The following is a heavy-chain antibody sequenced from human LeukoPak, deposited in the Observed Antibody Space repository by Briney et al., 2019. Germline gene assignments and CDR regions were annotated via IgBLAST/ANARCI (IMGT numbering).Heavy chain of an antibody. CDR1: GGTFSSYA. V-gene: IGHV1-69*13. D-gene: IGHD2-2*01. CDR3: ARDLVVPAATGDY. CDR2: IIPIFGTA. J-gene: IGHJ4*02. Sequence: GASVKVSCKASGGTFSSYAISWVRQAPGQGLEWIGGIIPIFGTANYAQKFQGRVTITADESTSTAYMELSSLRSEDTAVYYCARDLVVPAATGDYWGQGTLVTVSS.